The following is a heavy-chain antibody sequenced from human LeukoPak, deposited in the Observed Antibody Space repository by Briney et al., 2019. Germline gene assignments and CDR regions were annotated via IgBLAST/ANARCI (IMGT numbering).Heavy chain of an antibody. D-gene: IGHD6-19*01. Sequence: SVKVPCKASGGTFSSYAISWVRQAPGQGLECMGGIIPIFGTANYAQKVQGRVTITTDESTTTAYMELSSLRSEDTAVYYCARESRLAFPSYYFDYWGQGTLVTVSS. CDR2: IIPIFGTA. V-gene: IGHV1-69*05. J-gene: IGHJ4*02. CDR3: ARESRLAFPSYYFDY. CDR1: GGTFSSYA.